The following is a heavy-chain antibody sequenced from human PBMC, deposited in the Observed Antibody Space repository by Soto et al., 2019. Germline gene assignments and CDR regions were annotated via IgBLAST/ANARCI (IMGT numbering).Heavy chain of an antibody. V-gene: IGHV3-30*18. CDR1: GFTFSSYG. J-gene: IGHJ4*02. CDR3: AKDGGTTAGEGGFDY. D-gene: IGHD4-17*01. CDR2: ISYDGSNK. Sequence: QVQLVESGGGVVQPGRSLRLSCAASGFTFSSYGMHWVRQAPGKGLEWVAVISYDGSNKYYADSVKGRFTISRDNSKKTLYLQMNSLRAEDTAVYYCAKDGGTTAGEGGFDYWGQGTLVTVSS.